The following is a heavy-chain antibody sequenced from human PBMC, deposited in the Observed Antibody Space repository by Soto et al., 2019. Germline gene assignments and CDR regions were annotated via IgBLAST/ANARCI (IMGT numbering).Heavy chain of an antibody. CDR2: IYYSGSP. CDR3: ARRKTLDLYYYYGMDV. CDR1: GGSISSGGYY. J-gene: IGHJ6*02. V-gene: IGHV4-31*03. Sequence: QVQLQESGPGLVKPSQTLSLTCTVSGGSISSGGYYWSWIRQHPGKGLEWFGYIYYSGSPYYNQSLKSRVTRSVASFKNQFSLKLRSVTAADTAVYYCARRKTLDLYYYYGMDVWGQGTTVTVSS.